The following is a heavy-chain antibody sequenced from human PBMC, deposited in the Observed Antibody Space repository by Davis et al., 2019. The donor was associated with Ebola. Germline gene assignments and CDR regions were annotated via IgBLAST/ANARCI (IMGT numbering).Heavy chain of an antibody. CDR1: GYTFTSYY. J-gene: IGHJ6*02. CDR3: ARARAWYSGTSYGMDV. Sequence: AASVKVSCKASGYTFTSYYMHWVRQAPGQGLEWMGIINPSGGSTSYTQKFQGRVTMTRDPSTSIVYMELSSLRSEDTAVYYCARARAWYSGTSYGMDVWGQGTTVTVSS. D-gene: IGHD1-26*01. V-gene: IGHV1-46*01. CDR2: INPSGGST.